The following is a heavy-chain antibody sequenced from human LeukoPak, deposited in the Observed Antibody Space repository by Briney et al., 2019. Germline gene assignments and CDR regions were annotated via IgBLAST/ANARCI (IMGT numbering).Heavy chain of an antibody. CDR2: LSDSDGNT. D-gene: IGHD2-2*01. CDR3: AKVSTTSCYGWNDY. J-gene: IGHJ4*02. Sequence: ETGGSLRLSCAASGFTFSSYAVSWVRQAPGKGLEWVSALSDSDGNTYYADSVKGRFTISRDNSKSTLYLQMNSQRADDTAVYYCAKVSTTSCYGWNDYWGQGTLVTVSS. CDR1: GFTFSSYA. V-gene: IGHV3-23*01.